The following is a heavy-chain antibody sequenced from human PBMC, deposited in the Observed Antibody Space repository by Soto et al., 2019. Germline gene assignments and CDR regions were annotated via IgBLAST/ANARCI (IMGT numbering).Heavy chain of an antibody. CDR1: GYSFTSNW. V-gene: IGHV5-10-1*01. CDR2: INPSDSYV. Sequence: GESLKISCKGYGYSFTSNWINWVRQMPGKGLEWTGRINPSDSYVNYNPSFQGHVTISVGKSSNTVYLQWGSLKASDTAMYYCARRQWLGQGVDYWGQGTLVTVSS. J-gene: IGHJ4*02. D-gene: IGHD6-19*01. CDR3: ARRQWLGQGVDY.